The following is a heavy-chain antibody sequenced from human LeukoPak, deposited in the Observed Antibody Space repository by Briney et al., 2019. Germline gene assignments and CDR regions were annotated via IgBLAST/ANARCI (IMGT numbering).Heavy chain of an antibody. CDR1: GDTFNVYY. D-gene: IGHD5-24*01. CDR3: ARLNRDDYTYYDQ. CDR2: INLNSGGT. V-gene: IGHV1-2*02. Sequence: ASVTVSCKASGDTFNVYYMHWVRQAPGQGLVWMGWINLNSGGTKYPQKFQDRINMTRDTSIKTAYMELSWLKSDDTAVYYCARLNRDDYTYYDQWGQRTLVTVSS. J-gene: IGHJ4*02.